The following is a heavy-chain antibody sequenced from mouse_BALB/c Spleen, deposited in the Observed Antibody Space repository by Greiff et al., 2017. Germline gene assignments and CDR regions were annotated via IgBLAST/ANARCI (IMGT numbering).Heavy chain of an antibody. CDR2: ISSGGSYT. J-gene: IGHJ3*01. V-gene: IGHV5-9-4*01. D-gene: IGHD2-3*01. CDR3: ARDSDGYYVFAY. CDR1: GFSFSSYA. Sequence: EVQGVESGGGLVKPGGSLKLSCAASGFSFSSYAMSWVRQSPEKRLEWVAEISSGGSYTYYPATVTGRFTIFRDNAKNTLYLEMSSLRSEDTAMYYCARDSDGYYVFAYWGQGTLVTVSA.